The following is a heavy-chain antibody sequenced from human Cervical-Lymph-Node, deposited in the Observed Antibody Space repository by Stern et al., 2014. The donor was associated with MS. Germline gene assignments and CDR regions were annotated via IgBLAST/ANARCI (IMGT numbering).Heavy chain of an antibody. CDR2: ISGYNDNA. Sequence: VQLVESGAEVKKPGASVKVSCKASGYTFTNFGISWVRQAPGQGLEWMGGISGYNDNANYAQKLQGRVTMTTDTSTTTAYMELRSLRSDDTAVYYCARVGRTTVAGAYWYFDLWGRGTLVTVSS. CDR3: ARVGRTTVAGAYWYFDL. J-gene: IGHJ2*01. V-gene: IGHV1-18*01. CDR1: GYTFTNFG. D-gene: IGHD6-19*01.